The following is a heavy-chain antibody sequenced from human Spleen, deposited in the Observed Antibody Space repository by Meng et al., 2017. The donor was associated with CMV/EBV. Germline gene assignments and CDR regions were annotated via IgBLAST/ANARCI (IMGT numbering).Heavy chain of an antibody. CDR1: GYSFTSYD. Sequence: ASVKVSCKASGYSFTSYDVNWVRQATGQGLEWIGWMNPISGNTGYAQKFQGRVTMTRNTATSTAYMELSNLKSEDTAMYYCAREKGPGIVVVVAAPLDYWGQGTLVTVSS. D-gene: IGHD2-15*01. CDR3: AREKGPGIVVVVAAPLDY. CDR2: MNPISGNT. J-gene: IGHJ4*02. V-gene: IGHV1-8*01.